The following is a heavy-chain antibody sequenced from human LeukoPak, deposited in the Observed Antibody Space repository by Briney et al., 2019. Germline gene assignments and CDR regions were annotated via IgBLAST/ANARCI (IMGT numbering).Heavy chain of an antibody. CDR3: GKGYDISI. CDR2: ISSTSLYI. D-gene: IGHD3-9*01. CDR1: GFTFSSYS. J-gene: IGHJ3*02. Sequence: GGSLRLSCAASGFTFSSYSMNWVRQAPGKGLEWVSYISSTSLYIYYPDSVKGRFTISRDNAKNSLYLQMNSLRAEDTALYYCGKGYDISIWGQGTMVTVSS. V-gene: IGHV3-21*04.